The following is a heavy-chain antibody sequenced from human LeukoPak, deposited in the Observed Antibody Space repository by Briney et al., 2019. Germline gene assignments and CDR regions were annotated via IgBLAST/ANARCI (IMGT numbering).Heavy chain of an antibody. D-gene: IGHD3-3*02. CDR2: IYYSGST. CDR3: ARHFYGEFRP. J-gene: IGHJ5*02. V-gene: IGHV4-59*04. Sequence: SETLSLTCTVSGGSISSYYWSWIRQPPGKGLEWIGYIYYSGSTYYNPSLKSRVTMFIDTSKNQFSLKLTSVTAADTAVYFCARHFYGEFRPWGQGTLVTVSS. CDR1: GGSISSYY.